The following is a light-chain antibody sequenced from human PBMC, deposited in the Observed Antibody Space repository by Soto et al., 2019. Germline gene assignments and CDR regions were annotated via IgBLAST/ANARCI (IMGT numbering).Light chain of an antibody. Sequence: EIVLTQSPGTLSLSPGERATLSCRASQSVSSSYLAWYQQKPGQAPRLLIYGASSRATGIPDRFSGSRSGTDFTLTISRLEPEDVAVYYCQQYGSSPPVYTFGQGTKVEIK. CDR2: GAS. J-gene: IGKJ2*01. CDR1: QSVSSSY. V-gene: IGKV3-20*01. CDR3: QQYGSSPPVYT.